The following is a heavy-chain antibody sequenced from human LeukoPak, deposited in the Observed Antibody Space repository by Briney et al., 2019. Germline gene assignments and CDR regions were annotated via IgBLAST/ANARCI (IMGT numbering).Heavy chain of an antibody. J-gene: IGHJ5*02. CDR1: GGSISSYY. Sequence: SETLSLTCTVSGGSISSYYWSWIRQPAEKGLDWIGRIHTSGSTNYNPSLKSRVTTSVDTSKNQFSLKLSSVTAADTAVYFCARAPEFSSGWLLDTWGQGILVTVSS. CDR2: IHTSGST. V-gene: IGHV4-4*07. D-gene: IGHD6-19*01. CDR3: ARAPEFSSGWLLDT.